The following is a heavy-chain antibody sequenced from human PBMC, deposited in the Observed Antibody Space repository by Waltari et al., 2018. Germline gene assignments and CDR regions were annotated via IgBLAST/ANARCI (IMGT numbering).Heavy chain of an antibody. CDR3: ATYRWLGY. V-gene: IGHV3-7*03. Sequence: EVRLVESGGGLVQPGGSLRLPCGGPGLIFSTYWMTWVRKGPGKGLEWVANINFDGSEKHYVDSVKGRFTISRDNAKSSLFLQMNSLRADDTAVYYCATYRWLGYWGQGSLVTVSS. CDR2: INFDGSEK. D-gene: IGHD3-10*01. J-gene: IGHJ4*02. CDR1: GLIFSTYW.